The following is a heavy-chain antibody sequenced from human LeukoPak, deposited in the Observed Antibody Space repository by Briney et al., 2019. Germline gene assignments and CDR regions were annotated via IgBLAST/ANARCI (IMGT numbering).Heavy chain of an antibody. CDR2: ISDSGSTI. D-gene: IGHD4-23*01. CDR3: AKATSYGGNPSAFDI. CDR1: GFTFSSYE. V-gene: IGHV3-48*03. J-gene: IGHJ3*02. Sequence: PGGSLRLSCAAYGFTFSSYEMHWVRQAPGKGLEWVSYISDSGSTIYYADSVKGRFTISRDNAKNSLYLQMNSLRAEDMALYYCAKATSYGGNPSAFDIWGQGTMVTVSS.